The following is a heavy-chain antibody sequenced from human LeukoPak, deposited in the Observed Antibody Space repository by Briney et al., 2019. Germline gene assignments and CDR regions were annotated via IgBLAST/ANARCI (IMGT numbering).Heavy chain of an antibody. V-gene: IGHV3-11*01. CDR3: AAQHGGSYKGPLDY. J-gene: IGHJ4*02. CDR1: GFTFSDYY. Sequence: GGSLRLSCAASGFTFSDYYMNWIRRAPGKGLEWVSYIDSSGSTTYYADSVKGRFTISRDNPKNSLYLQMNSLRAEDTAVYYCAAQHGGSYKGPLDYWGQGTLVTVSS. D-gene: IGHD1-26*01. CDR2: IDSSGSTT.